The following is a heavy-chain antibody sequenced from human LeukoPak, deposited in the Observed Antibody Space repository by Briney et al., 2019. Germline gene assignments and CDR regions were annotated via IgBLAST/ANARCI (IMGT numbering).Heavy chain of an antibody. V-gene: IGHV4-34*01. Sequence: SETLSLTCAVYGGSFSGYYWSWIRPPPGKGLEWIGEINHSGSTNYNPSLKSRVTISVDTSKNQFSLKLSSVTAADTAAYYCARGIHYFDYWGQGTLVTVSS. CDR3: ARGIHYFDY. CDR2: INHSGST. CDR1: GGSFSGYY. J-gene: IGHJ4*02.